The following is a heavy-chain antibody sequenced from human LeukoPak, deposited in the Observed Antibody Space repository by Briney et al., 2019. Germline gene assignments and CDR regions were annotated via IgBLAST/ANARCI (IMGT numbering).Heavy chain of an antibody. CDR3: ARGHSIAAAGAFDY. CDR1: GFTFSSYS. Sequence: GGSLRLSCAASGFTFSSYSMNWVRQAPGKGLEWVSSISSSSSYIYYADSVKGRFTISRDNAKNSLYLQMNSLRAEDTAVYYCARGHSIAAAGAFDYWGQGTLVTVSS. D-gene: IGHD6-13*01. CDR2: ISSSSSYI. J-gene: IGHJ4*02. V-gene: IGHV3-21*01.